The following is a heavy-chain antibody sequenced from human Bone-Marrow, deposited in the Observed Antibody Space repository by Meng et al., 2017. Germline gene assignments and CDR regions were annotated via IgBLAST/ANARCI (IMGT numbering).Heavy chain of an antibody. CDR2: IKQDGSEK. Sequence: GGSLRLSCAASGFTFSSYWMSWVRQAPGKGLEWVANIKQDGSEKYYVDSVKGRFTISRDNAKNSLYLQMNSLRAEDTAVYYCAMQRGGYYYGSGSAYYFDYWGQGTRVTVSS. CDR3: AMQRGGYYYGSGSAYYFDY. V-gene: IGHV3-7*01. D-gene: IGHD3-10*01. J-gene: IGHJ4*02. CDR1: GFTFSSYW.